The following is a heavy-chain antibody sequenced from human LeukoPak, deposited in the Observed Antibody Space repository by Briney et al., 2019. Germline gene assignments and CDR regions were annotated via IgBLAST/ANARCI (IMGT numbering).Heavy chain of an antibody. CDR1: GYSISSGYY. J-gene: IGHJ4*02. CDR3: ARVGDGSWTQHFDY. CDR2: IYHSGST. Sequence: SETLSLTCTVSGYSISSGYYWGWIRQPPGKGLEWIGSIYHSGSTYYNPSLKSRVTISVDTSKNQFSLKLSSVTAADTAVYYCARVGDGSWTQHFDYWGQGTLVSVSS. V-gene: IGHV4-38-2*02. D-gene: IGHD6-13*01.